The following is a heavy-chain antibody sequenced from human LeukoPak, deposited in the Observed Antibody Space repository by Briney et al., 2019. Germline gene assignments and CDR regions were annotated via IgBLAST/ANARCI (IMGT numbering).Heavy chain of an antibody. Sequence: ASVKVSCKATSRISWVRQAPGQGLEWMGWIGTYGGDTYYAQKFQGRITVTTDTFTSTVYMELRNLRSDDTAVYYCARDLWNFYDDSGYNRDFDSWGQGTLVTVSS. V-gene: IGHV1-18*01. CDR1: TSR. D-gene: IGHD3-22*01. CDR3: ARDLWNFYDDSGYNRDFDS. CDR2: IGTYGGDT. J-gene: IGHJ5*01.